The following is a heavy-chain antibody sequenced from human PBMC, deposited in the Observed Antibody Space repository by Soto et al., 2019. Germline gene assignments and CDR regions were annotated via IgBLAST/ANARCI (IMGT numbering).Heavy chain of an antibody. CDR2: VYRTGST. Sequence: QVQLQESGPGLVKPSGTLSLTCAVSGGSISTSNWWSWVHQPPGKGLEWIGEVYRTGSTNYNPSLESRLTXSXAXSXXQFSLKLPSVTAADTAVYYCARARATIAAAAIFDCWGQGTLVTVSS. D-gene: IGHD6-13*01. CDR1: GGSISTSNW. V-gene: IGHV4-4*02. CDR3: ARARATIAAAAIFDC. J-gene: IGHJ4*02.